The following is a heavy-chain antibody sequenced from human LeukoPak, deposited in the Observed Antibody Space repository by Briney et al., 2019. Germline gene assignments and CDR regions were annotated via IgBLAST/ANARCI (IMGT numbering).Heavy chain of an antibody. CDR3: ARLALFEYSSSSGDY. V-gene: IGHV4-59*12. CDR2: IYYSGST. Sequence: SETLSLTCTVSGGSISSYYWSWIRQPPGKGLEWIGYIYYSGSTNYNPSLKSRVTISVDTSKNQFSLKLSSVTAADTAVYYCARLALFEYSSSSGDYWGQGTLVTVSS. CDR1: GGSISSYY. J-gene: IGHJ4*02. D-gene: IGHD6-6*01.